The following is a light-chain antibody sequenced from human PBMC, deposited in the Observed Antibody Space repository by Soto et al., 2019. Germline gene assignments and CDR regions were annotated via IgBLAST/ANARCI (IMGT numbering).Light chain of an antibody. Sequence: DIQMTQSPSTLSASVGDRVTITCRASQTISDFLAWYQHKPGEAPKLLIAEASRLESGVPSRFSGSGSGTDFTLTISSLQPEDLATYYCQQSYRTPLSITFGQGTRLEI. CDR3: QQSYRTPLSIT. CDR2: EAS. J-gene: IGKJ5*01. CDR1: QTISDF. V-gene: IGKV1-39*01.